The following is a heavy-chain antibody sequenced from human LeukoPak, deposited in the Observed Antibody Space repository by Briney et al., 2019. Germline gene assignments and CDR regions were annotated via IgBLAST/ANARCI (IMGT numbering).Heavy chain of an antibody. CDR3: AKEREEMATIDPLGY. V-gene: IGHV3-66*02. D-gene: IGHD5-24*01. CDR2: IYSGGST. J-gene: IGHJ4*02. CDR1: GFTVSSNY. Sequence: SGGSLRLSCAASGFTVSSNYMSWVRRAPGKGLEWVSVIYSGGSTYYADSVKGRFTISRDNSKNTLYLQMNSLRAEDTAVYYCAKEREEMATIDPLGYWGQGTLVTVSS.